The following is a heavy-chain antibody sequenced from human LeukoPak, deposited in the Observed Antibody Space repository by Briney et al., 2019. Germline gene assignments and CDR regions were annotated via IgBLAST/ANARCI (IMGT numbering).Heavy chain of an antibody. D-gene: IGHD3-22*01. CDR1: GYTFTGYY. CDR3: ARDLIRIKYYYDSSGYYYHWFDP. Sequence: GASVKVSCTASGYTFTGYYMHWVRQAPGQGLEWMGWINPNSGGTNYAQKFQGRVTMTRDTSISTAYMELSRLRSDDTAVYYCARDLIRIKYYYDSSGYYYHWFDPWGQGTLVTVSS. CDR2: INPNSGGT. J-gene: IGHJ5*02. V-gene: IGHV1-2*02.